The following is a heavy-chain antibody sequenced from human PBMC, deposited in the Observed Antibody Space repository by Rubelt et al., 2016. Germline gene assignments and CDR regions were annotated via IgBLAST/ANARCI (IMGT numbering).Heavy chain of an antibody. Sequence: QVQMVQSGAEVKKPGASVRVSCKASGYTFTGYYMNWVRQAPGQGLEWLGLVDPSRGGTDFAKKCQGRVTMTRETSTNTVYMELSSLISDDTAVYYCARYQDGVSLDFWGQGTLVTVSS. CDR2: VDPSRGGT. J-gene: IGHJ4*02. V-gene: IGHV1-46*01. CDR3: ARYQDGVSLDF. CDR1: GYTFTGYY. D-gene: IGHD5-24*01.